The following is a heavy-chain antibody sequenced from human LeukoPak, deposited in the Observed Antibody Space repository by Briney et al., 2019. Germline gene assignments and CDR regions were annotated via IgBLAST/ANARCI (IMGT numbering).Heavy chain of an antibody. CDR3: ARQGGYSGYDDPHYYYYMDV. J-gene: IGHJ6*03. CDR1: GYSISSGYY. D-gene: IGHD5-12*01. CDR2: IYHSGST. V-gene: IGHV4-38-2*01. Sequence: SETLSLTCAVSGYSISSGYYWGWIRQPPGKGLEWIGSIYHSGSTYYNPSLESRVTISVDTSKNQFSLKLSSVTAADTAVYYCARQGGYSGYDDPHYYYYMDVWGKGTTVTVSS.